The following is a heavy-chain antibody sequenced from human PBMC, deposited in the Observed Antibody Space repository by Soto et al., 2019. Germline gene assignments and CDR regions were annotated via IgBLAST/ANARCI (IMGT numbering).Heavy chain of an antibody. J-gene: IGHJ4*02. Sequence: SETLSLTCTVSGGSISSYYWSWVRQPPGKGLEWIGEIHPSGSTHNNPSLRSRGTILVDTSKNQFSLKLTSVTAADTAKYYCTRGTDAYKTGNSWGQGTLVTVSS. D-gene: IGHD1-1*01. CDR1: GGSISSYY. CDR3: TRGTDAYKTGNS. V-gene: IGHV4-34*04. CDR2: IHPSGST.